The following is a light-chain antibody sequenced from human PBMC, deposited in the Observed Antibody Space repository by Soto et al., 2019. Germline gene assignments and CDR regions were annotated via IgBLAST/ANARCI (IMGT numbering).Light chain of an antibody. CDR3: QQYYTTLS. V-gene: IGKV4-1*01. J-gene: IGKJ4*01. Sequence: DIVMTQSPDSLAVSLGERATINCKSSQSVLYNSDNKNYLAWYQQKAGQPPKLLIYWASTRDSGVPDRFRGSGYGADFTLTINNLQAEDVAVYYCQQYYTTLSFGGGTKVEIK. CDR2: WAS. CDR1: QSVLYNSDNKNY.